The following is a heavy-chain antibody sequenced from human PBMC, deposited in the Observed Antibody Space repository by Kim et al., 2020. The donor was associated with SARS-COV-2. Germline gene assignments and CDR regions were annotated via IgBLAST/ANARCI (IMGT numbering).Heavy chain of an antibody. CDR2: ISSSGSTI. D-gene: IGHD3-3*01. CDR3: AREFREHDFWSGAGDGMDV. CDR1: GFTFSDYY. Sequence: GGSLRLSCAASGFTFSDYYMSWIRQAPGKGLEWVSYISSSGSTIYYADSVKGRFTISRDNAKNSLYLQMNSLRAEDTAVYYCAREFREHDFWSGAGDGMDVWGQGTTVTVSS. V-gene: IGHV3-11*01. J-gene: IGHJ6*02.